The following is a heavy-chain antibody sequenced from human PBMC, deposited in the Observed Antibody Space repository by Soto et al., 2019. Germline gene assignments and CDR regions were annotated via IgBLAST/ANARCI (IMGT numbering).Heavy chain of an antibody. CDR3: ANLSGEDDYGDYDGAFDI. CDR2: ISYDGSDK. J-gene: IGHJ3*02. Sequence: QVQLVESGGGVVQSGRSLRLSCAASGFSFSSYGMHWVRQAPGKGLEWVAVISYDGSDKYYADSVKGRFTISRDNSKNKLYLQMSSLRAEDTAVYYCANLSGEDDYGDYDGAFDIWGQGTMVTVSS. CDR1: GFSFSSYG. V-gene: IGHV3-30*18. D-gene: IGHD4-17*01.